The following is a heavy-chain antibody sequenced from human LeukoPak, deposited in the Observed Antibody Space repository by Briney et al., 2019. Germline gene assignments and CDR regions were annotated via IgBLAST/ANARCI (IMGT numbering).Heavy chain of an antibody. D-gene: IGHD3-22*01. J-gene: IGHJ4*02. CDR1: GFTFSSYE. CDR2: ISSSGRTI. Sequence: PGGSLRLSCAVSGFTFSSYEMNWVRQAPEKGLEWVSYISSSGRTIYYADSVKGRFTISRDNAKNSLYLQMNSLRAEDTAVYYCASSSGMIKFNYWGQGTLVTVSS. V-gene: IGHV3-48*03. CDR3: ASSSGMIKFNY.